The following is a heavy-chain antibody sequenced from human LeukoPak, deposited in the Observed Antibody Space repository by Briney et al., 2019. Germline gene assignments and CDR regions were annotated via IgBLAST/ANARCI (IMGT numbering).Heavy chain of an antibody. V-gene: IGHV4-34*01. Sequence: SETLSLTCTVSGGSISSYYWSWIRQPPGKGLEWIGEINHSGSTNYNPSLKSRVTISVDTSKNQFSLKLSSVTAADTAVYYCARGHNYDFWSGFTYWGQGTLVTVSS. CDR2: INHSGST. J-gene: IGHJ4*02. CDR3: ARGHNYDFWSGFTY. CDR1: GGSISSYY. D-gene: IGHD3-3*01.